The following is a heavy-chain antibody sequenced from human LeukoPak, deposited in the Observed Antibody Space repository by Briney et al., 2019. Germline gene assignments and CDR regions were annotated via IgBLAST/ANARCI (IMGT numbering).Heavy chain of an antibody. CDR1: GGSIGSYY. Sequence: KPSETLSLTCTVSGGSIGSYYWPWIRPPPGKGLEWIGYIYFTGSTNYNPSLKSRVTISVDTSKNQFSLKLNSVTAADTAVYYCARSTYSSSQWDYWGQGTLVTVFS. J-gene: IGHJ4*02. CDR3: ARSTYSSSQWDY. D-gene: IGHD6-13*01. V-gene: IGHV4-59*01. CDR2: IYFTGST.